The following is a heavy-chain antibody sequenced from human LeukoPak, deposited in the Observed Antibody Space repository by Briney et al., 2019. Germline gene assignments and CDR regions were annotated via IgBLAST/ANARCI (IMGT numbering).Heavy chain of an antibody. J-gene: IGHJ4*02. V-gene: IGHV3-21*01. CDR2: ICSSSSYI. CDR1: GFTFSSYS. D-gene: IGHD6-13*01. CDR3: AREGIAAAGSYTFDY. Sequence: GGSLRLSCAASGFTFSSYSMNWVRQAPGKGLEWVSSICSSSSYIYYADSVKGRFTISRDNAKNSLYLQMNSLRAEDTAVYYCAREGIAAAGSYTFDYWGQGTLVTVSS.